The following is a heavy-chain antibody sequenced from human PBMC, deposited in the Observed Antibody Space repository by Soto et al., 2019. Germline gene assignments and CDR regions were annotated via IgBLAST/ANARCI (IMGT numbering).Heavy chain of an antibody. D-gene: IGHD3-16*01. CDR3: ARSWFGHQVHWFDS. V-gene: IGHV4-30-2*01. J-gene: IGHJ5*01. CDR2: IYHSGST. CDR1: GGCISSGGYS. Sequence: PSDTLSLTCAVSGGCISSGGYSGNLIRHPPGKGLEWIGYIYHSGSTLYNPSLKSRVTISVDKSKNQFSMHLNSVTLEDTAVYYCARSWFGHQVHWFDSWGQGTLVTVSS.